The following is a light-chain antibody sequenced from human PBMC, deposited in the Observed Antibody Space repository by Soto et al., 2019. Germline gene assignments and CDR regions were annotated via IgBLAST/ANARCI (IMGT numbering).Light chain of an antibody. V-gene: IGKV2-28*01. J-gene: IGKJ3*01. CDR2: LGS. Sequence: DIVMPQSPLSLPVTPGEPASISCRSSQSLLHNNGYNYVDWYLQKPGQSPQLLIYLGSNRASGVPDRFSGSGSGTDFTLKISRVEAEDVGIYYCMQTLQSAFTFGPGTKVEIK. CDR1: QSLLHNNGYNY. CDR3: MQTLQSAFT.